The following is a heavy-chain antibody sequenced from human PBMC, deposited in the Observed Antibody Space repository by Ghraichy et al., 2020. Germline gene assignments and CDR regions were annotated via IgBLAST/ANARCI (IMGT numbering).Heavy chain of an antibody. D-gene: IGHD1-26*01. J-gene: IGHJ3*02. CDR1: GGSISSYY. Sequence: SQTLSLTCTVSGGSISSYYWSWIRQPPGKGLEWIAYIYYSGSPNYNPSLQSRLTISVDTSKNQLSLKVTSVTAADTAIYYCATYSRSSKGSFDIWGQGTMVTVSS. CDR2: IYYSGSP. V-gene: IGHV4-59*01. CDR3: ATYSRSSKGSFDI.